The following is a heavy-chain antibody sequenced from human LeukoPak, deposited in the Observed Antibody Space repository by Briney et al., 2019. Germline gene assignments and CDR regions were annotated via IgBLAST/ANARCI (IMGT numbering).Heavy chain of an antibody. Sequence: GGSLRLSCAASGFTFSSYWMTWVRQAPGKGLEWVADIKPDGSEKSYVDSVKGRFTISRDNAKNSLYLQMNSLRADDTGVYYCARAPVACSGGSCYLYYFDYWGQGTLVTVSS. J-gene: IGHJ4*02. CDR3: ARAPVACSGGSCYLYYFDY. CDR1: GFTFSSYW. CDR2: IKPDGSEK. D-gene: IGHD2-15*01. V-gene: IGHV3-7*03.